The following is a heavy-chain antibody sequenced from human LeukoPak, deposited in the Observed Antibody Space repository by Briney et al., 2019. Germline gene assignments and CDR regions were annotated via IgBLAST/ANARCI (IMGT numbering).Heavy chain of an antibody. Sequence: SVKVSCKASGGTFSSYATSWVREAPGQGLEWMGGIIPIFGTANYAQKFRGRVTITADESTSTAYMELSSLRSEDTAVYYCARSHVLRFLEWSHGGLYYMDVWGKGTTVTVSS. V-gene: IGHV1-69*13. CDR3: ARSHVLRFLEWSHGGLYYMDV. J-gene: IGHJ6*03. CDR1: GGTFSSYA. D-gene: IGHD3-3*01. CDR2: IIPIFGTA.